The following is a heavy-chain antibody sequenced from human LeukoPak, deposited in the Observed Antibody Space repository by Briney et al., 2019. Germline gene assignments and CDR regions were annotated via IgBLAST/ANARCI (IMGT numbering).Heavy chain of an antibody. CDR3: ARDLSMVRGVISPFDY. D-gene: IGHD3-10*01. CDR1: GYTFTGYY. V-gene: IGHV1-2*02. Sequence: ASVKVSCKASGYTFTGYYLHWVRQAPGQGLEWMGWINPNNGGTNYAQKFQGRVTMTRDTSIGTAYMELSRLTSDDTAVYYCARDLSMVRGVISPFDYWGQGTLVTVSS. J-gene: IGHJ4*02. CDR2: INPNNGGT.